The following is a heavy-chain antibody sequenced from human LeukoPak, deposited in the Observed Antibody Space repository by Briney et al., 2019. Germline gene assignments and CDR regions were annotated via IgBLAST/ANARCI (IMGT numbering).Heavy chain of an antibody. V-gene: IGHV3-23*01. CDR3: AKGYVYYGSGSYPN. CDR1: GLTFSSYA. CDR2: ISGSGVST. D-gene: IGHD3-10*01. J-gene: IGHJ4*02. Sequence: GGSLRLSCAASGLTFSSYAMSWVRQAPGKGLEWVSAISGSGVSTYYADSMKGRFTISRDNSKNTLYLQMNSLRAEDTAVYYCAKGYVYYGSGSYPNWGQGTLVTVSS.